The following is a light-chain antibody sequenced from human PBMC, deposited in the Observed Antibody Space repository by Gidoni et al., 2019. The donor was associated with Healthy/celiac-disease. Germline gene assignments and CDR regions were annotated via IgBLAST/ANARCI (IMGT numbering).Light chain of an antibody. J-gene: IGKJ4*01. Sequence: EIVFTQSPATLSLSPGERATLSCRASQSVSSYLAWYQQKPGQAPRLLIYDAPNRATGIPARFSGSGSGTDFTLTISSLEPEDFAVYYCQQRSNWPLTFXGXTKVEIK. CDR2: DAP. CDR3: QQRSNWPLT. V-gene: IGKV3-11*01. CDR1: QSVSSY.